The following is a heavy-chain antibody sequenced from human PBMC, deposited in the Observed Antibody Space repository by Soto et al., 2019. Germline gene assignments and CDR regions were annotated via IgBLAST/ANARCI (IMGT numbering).Heavy chain of an antibody. CDR1: GYTFTSYY. J-gene: IGHJ6*02. D-gene: IGHD2-15*01. CDR2: INPSGGST. Sequence: QVQLVQSGAEVKKPGASVKVSCKASGYTFTSYYMHWVRQAPGQGLEWMGIINPSGGSTSYAQKFQGRVTVSRDTYSSTVYLVLRSLRSEDTAVYYCARSPDPLYCSGGSCYSAICCYGMDVWGQGTTVTVSS. V-gene: IGHV1-46*03. CDR3: ARSPDPLYCSGGSCYSAICCYGMDV.